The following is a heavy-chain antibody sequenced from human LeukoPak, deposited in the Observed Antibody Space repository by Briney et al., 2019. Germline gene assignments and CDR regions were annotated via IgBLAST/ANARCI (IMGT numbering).Heavy chain of an antibody. CDR2: IYYSGST. CDR3: ARRQGDFWSGYYLDY. CDR1: GGSISSGGYY. Sequence: SETLSLTCTVSGGSISSGGYYWSWIRQPPGKGLEWIGYIYYSGSTNYNPSLKSRVTISVDTSKNQFSLKLSSVTAADTAVYYCARRQGDFWSGYYLDYWGQGTLVTVSS. J-gene: IGHJ4*02. V-gene: IGHV4-61*08. D-gene: IGHD3-3*01.